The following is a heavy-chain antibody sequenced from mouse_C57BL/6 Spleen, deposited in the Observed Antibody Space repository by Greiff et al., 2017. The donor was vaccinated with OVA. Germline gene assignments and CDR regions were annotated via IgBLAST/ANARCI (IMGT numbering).Heavy chain of an antibody. CDR2: IWRGGST. Sequence: LQQSGPGLFHPSQSLSLTCPVSGFSLPRYGVHWVRQSPGKGLEWLGVIWRGGSTDYNAAFMSRLSITKDNSKSQVFFKMNSLQADDTAIYDGAKNSPNCYFDYWGQGTTLTVSS. CDR1: GFSLPRYG. V-gene: IGHV2-5*01. CDR3: AKNSPNCYFDY. J-gene: IGHJ2*01. D-gene: IGHD4-1*01.